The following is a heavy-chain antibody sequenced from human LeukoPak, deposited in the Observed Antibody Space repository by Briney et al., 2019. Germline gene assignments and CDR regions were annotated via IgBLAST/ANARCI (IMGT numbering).Heavy chain of an antibody. CDR3: ARAATPNRINFFYY. V-gene: IGHV1-2*02. CDR1: GYTFTGYY. J-gene: IGHJ4*02. CDR2: INPNSGDT. Sequence: ASVKVSCKAAGYTFTGYYIHWVRQAPGQRVEWMGWINPNSGDTNYAQKFQGRVAMTRDTSISTAYMELSRLTSDDTAVYSCARAATPNRINFFYYWGQGALVTVSS.